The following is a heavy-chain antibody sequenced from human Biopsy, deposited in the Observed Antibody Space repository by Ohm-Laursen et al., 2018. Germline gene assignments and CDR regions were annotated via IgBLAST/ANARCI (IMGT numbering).Heavy chain of an antibody. CDR2: INDSGRT. V-gene: IGHV4-34*01. CDR3: ARGTNYYGSGRNRHWFDP. D-gene: IGHD3-10*01. J-gene: IGHJ5*02. CDR1: GGSFSGYY. Sequence: GTLSLTCGVYGGSFSGYYCSWIRQPPGKGLEWIGEINDSGRTNYNPSLGSRVTFSVDTSKNQFSLKLSSVTAADTAVYYCARGTNYYGSGRNRHWFDPWGQGTQVTVSS.